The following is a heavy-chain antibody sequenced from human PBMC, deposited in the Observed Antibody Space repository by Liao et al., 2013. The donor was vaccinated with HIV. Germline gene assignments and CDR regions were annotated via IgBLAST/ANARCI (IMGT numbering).Heavy chain of an antibody. CDR1: GGSFSGYY. Sequence: QVQLQQWGAGLLKPSETLSLTCAVYGGSFSGYYWSWIRQPPGKGLEWIGEISRGWDTNYNPSLKGRVTISEDTSKNQFSLKLNSVTAADTALYYCARHGGINDASDQQFDSWGQGVLVTVSS. CDR2: ISRGWDT. V-gene: IGHV4-34*01. CDR3: ARHGGINDASDQQFDS. J-gene: IGHJ4*02. D-gene: IGHD3-16*01.